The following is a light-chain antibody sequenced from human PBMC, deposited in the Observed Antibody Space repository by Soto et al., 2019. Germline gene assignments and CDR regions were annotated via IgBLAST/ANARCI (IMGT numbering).Light chain of an antibody. CDR3: CSHAGRGSVL. Sequence: QSVLAQPASVSGSPGQSITISCTGTSSDIGRYNLVSWYQQYPGKAPKLVIYDVTKRPSGVSDRFPASKSGNTASLTISGLQAEDEADYYCCSHAGRGSVLFGGGTKVTVL. J-gene: IGLJ2*01. CDR1: SSDIGRYNL. V-gene: IGLV2-23*02. CDR2: DVT.